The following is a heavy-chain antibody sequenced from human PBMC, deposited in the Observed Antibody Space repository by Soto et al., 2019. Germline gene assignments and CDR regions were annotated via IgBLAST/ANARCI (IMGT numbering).Heavy chain of an antibody. Sequence: ASLKISCKGCGYSFTSYWISWVRQMPGKGLEWMGRIDPSDSYTNYSPSFQGHVTISADKSISTAYLQWSSLKASETAMYYCARGTATPYYYYGMDVWGQGTTVTVSS. V-gene: IGHV5-10-1*01. CDR1: GYSFTSYW. CDR3: ARGTATPYYYYGMDV. J-gene: IGHJ6*02. CDR2: IDPSDSYT. D-gene: IGHD1-1*01.